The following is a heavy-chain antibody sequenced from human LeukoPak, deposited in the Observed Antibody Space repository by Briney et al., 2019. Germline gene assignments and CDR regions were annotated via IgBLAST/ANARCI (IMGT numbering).Heavy chain of an antibody. V-gene: IGHV3-7*01. CDR1: GFTFSSYW. Sequence: GGSLRLSCAASGFTFSSYWMSWVRQAPGKGLEWVANIKQDGSEKYYVDSVKGRFTTSRDNAKNSLYLQMNSLRAEDTAVYYCARARRDGYKGGYYFDYWGQGTLVTVSS. CDR2: IKQDGSEK. D-gene: IGHD5-24*01. CDR3: ARARRDGYKGGYYFDY. J-gene: IGHJ4*02.